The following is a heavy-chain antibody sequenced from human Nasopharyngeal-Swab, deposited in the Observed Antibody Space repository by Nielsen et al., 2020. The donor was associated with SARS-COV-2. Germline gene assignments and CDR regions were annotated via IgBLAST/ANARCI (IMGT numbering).Heavy chain of an antibody. CDR1: GCSFSGYY. Sequence: SETLSLTCAVSGCSFSGYYLSWIRQPPGKGLEWIGEINHSGTTSYNPSLKSRVTISSDTSKNQFSLKLISVTAADTAVYYCARGHRSISMIVVVIATAHFYFDSWGRGTLVTVTS. J-gene: IGHJ4*02. CDR2: INHSGTT. V-gene: IGHV4-34*01. CDR3: ARGHRSISMIVVVIATAHFYFDS. D-gene: IGHD3-22*01.